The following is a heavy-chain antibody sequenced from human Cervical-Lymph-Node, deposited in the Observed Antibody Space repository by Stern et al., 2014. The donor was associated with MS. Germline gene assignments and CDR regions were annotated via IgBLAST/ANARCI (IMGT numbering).Heavy chain of an antibody. D-gene: IGHD5-12*01. CDR3: ARRNLTRYRGGYLDY. Sequence: QVQLQESGPRLVKPSETLSLTCTVSGGSISSGGDYWSWIRQHPGKGLEWIGYISYNGNTYYAPSPSVKRRVTISRDTSKNQFYLNLNSVTAADTAVYYCARRNLTRYRGGYLDYWGQGALVTVSS. CDR1: GGSISSGGDY. J-gene: IGHJ4*02. V-gene: IGHV4-31*03. CDR2: ISYNGNT.